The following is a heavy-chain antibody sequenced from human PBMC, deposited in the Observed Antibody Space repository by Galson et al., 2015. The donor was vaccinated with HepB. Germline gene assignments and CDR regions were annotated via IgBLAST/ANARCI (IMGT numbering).Heavy chain of an antibody. D-gene: IGHD3-22*01. Sequence: SLRLSCAASGFTFSSYAMHWVRQAPGKGLEWVAVISYDGSNKYYADSVKGRFTISRDNSKNTLYLQMNSLRAEDTAVYYCAKLYYYDSSGEDQDYWGQGTLVTVSS. V-gene: IGHV3-30*18. CDR2: ISYDGSNK. CDR1: GFTFSSYA. J-gene: IGHJ4*02. CDR3: AKLYYYDSSGEDQDY.